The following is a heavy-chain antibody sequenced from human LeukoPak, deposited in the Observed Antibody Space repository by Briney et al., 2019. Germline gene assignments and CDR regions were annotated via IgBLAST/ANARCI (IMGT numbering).Heavy chain of an antibody. Sequence: SETLSLTCTVSGGSISSYYWSWIRQPPGKGLEWIGYIYYSGSTNYNPSLKSRVTISVDTSKNQFSLKLSSVTAADTAVYYCARGRTRNYYYYMDVWGKGTTVTVSS. CDR1: GGSISSYY. CDR2: IYYSGST. J-gene: IGHJ6*03. D-gene: IGHD1-14*01. V-gene: IGHV4-59*12. CDR3: ARGRTRNYYYYMDV.